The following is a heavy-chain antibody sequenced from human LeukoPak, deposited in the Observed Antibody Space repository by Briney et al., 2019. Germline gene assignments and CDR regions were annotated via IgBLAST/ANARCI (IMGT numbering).Heavy chain of an antibody. Sequence: GGSLRLSCTASGFTLSNHGLHCVRQAPGKGLVWMAPIWYDGSKRYYADSVQGRFTISRDDSTNTLFLPMSSLRTEDTAVYYCARDLGNFGSGTSYYDYWGQGTLVTVSS. V-gene: IGHV3-33*02. J-gene: IGHJ4*02. CDR2: IWYDGSKR. CDR1: GFTLSNHG. D-gene: IGHD3-10*01. CDR3: ARDLGNFGSGTSYYDY.